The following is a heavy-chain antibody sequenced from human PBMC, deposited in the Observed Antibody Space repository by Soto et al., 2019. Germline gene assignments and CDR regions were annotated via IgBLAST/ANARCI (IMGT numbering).Heavy chain of an antibody. J-gene: IGHJ3*02. V-gene: IGHV3-33*01. CDR1: GFTFSSYG. CDR2: IWYDGSNK. D-gene: IGHD2-2*01. Sequence: GGSLRLSCAASGFTFSSYGMHWVRQAPGKGLEWVAVIWYDGSNKYYADSVKGRFTISRDNSKNTLYLQMNSLRAEDTAVYYCAREGYCSSTSCYGHYIGAFDIWGQGTMVTVSS. CDR3: AREGYCSSTSCYGHYIGAFDI.